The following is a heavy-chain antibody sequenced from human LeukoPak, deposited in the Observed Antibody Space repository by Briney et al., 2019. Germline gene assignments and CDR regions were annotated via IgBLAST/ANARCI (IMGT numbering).Heavy chain of an antibody. Sequence: SETLSLTCTVSGGSISSYYWSWIRQPPGKGLEWIGYIYYSGSTNYNPSLKSRVTISVDTSKNQFSLKLSSVTAADTAVYYCARGFRWGSGLTYYYYGMDVGGQGTTVTVS. CDR3: ARGFRWGSGLTYYYYGMDV. D-gene: IGHD3-10*01. CDR2: IYYSGST. V-gene: IGHV4-59*01. CDR1: GGSISSYY. J-gene: IGHJ6*02.